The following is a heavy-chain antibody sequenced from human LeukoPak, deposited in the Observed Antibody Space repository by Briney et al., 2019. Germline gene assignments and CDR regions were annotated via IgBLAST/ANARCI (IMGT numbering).Heavy chain of an antibody. CDR1: GFTFISYA. CDR3: ANNMTTVITFDN. D-gene: IGHD4-17*01. J-gene: IGHJ4*02. Sequence: GGSLRLSCAASGFTFISYAMTWVRQAPGKGLEWVSTISGSGGSTYYADSVKGRFTFSRDNSKNTLYLQMNSLRADDTAVYYCANNMTTVITFDNWGQGLLVTVSS. CDR2: ISGSGGST. V-gene: IGHV3-23*01.